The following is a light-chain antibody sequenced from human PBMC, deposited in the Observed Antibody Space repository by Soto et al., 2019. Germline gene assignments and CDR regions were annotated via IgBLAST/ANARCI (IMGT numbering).Light chain of an antibody. CDR1: QSVSSN. V-gene: IGKV3-11*01. CDR2: DAS. J-gene: IGKJ2*01. CDR3: QESSHGPPYT. Sequence: EIVLTQSPATLSLSPGERATLSCRASQSVSSNLAWYQQKPGQAPTLLIYDASNRATGIQARFSGSGSGTHCTLSISSLETEDYALEYWQESSHGPPYTVGQGTKLEIK.